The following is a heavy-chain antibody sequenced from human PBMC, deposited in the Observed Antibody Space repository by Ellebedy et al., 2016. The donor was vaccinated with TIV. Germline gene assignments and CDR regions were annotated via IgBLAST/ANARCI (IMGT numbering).Heavy chain of an antibody. CDR1: GFTFRSHV. CDR3: ARGGSSGSSDY. J-gene: IGHJ4*02. Sequence: GGSLRLXCVASGFTFRSHVIYWVRQAPGKGLEWVAVLSSDGSNKYYADSVKGRFTISRDNSKNTLYLQMNSLRTDDMAVYYCARGGSSGSSDYWGQGTLVTVSS. D-gene: IGHD3-10*01. CDR2: LSSDGSNK. V-gene: IGHV3-30*03.